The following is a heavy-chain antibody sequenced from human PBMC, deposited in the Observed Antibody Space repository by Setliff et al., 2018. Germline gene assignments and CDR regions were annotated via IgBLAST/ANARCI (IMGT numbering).Heavy chain of an antibody. D-gene: IGHD3-22*01. CDR2: ISSGSGII. CDR1: GFTFSSYA. Sequence: PGGSLRLSCAASGFTFSSYAMTWVRQAPGKGPEWVAHISSGSGIIKYADSVNGRFTVSRDNAKNSLFLQMNSLRAADTAVYYCARVRDYYDSSVYWAYYFDHWGQGALVTVS. CDR3: ARVRDYYDSSVYWAYYFDH. J-gene: IGHJ4*02. V-gene: IGHV3-48*01.